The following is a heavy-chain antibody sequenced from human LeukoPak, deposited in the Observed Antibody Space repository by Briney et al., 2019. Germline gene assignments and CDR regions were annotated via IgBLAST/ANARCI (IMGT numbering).Heavy chain of an antibody. CDR2: INHSGST. CDR3: ARGLTVTTPPIDY. Sequence: SETLSLTCAVYGGSFSGYYWSWIRQPPGKGLEWIGEINHSGSTNYNPSLKSRVTISVDTSKNQFSLKLSSVTAADTAVYYCARGLTVTTPPIDYWGQGTLVTVSS. CDR1: GGSFSGYY. V-gene: IGHV4-34*01. J-gene: IGHJ4*02. D-gene: IGHD4-17*01.